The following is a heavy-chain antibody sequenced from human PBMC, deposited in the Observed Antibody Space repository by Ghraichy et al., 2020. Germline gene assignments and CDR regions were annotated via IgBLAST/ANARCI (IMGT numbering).Heavy chain of an antibody. Sequence: ESLNISCTVSGGSISSFTSYWGWIRQPPGKGLEWIGSVSNSGSTYYTSSLKSRVTISVDTSKNQFSLNLSSVTAADTAVYYCARRGYGNAFDIWGQGALVPVSS. V-gene: IGHV4-39*01. J-gene: IGHJ3*02. CDR3: ARRGYGNAFDI. CDR2: VSNSGST. CDR1: GGSISSFTSY. D-gene: IGHD5-12*01.